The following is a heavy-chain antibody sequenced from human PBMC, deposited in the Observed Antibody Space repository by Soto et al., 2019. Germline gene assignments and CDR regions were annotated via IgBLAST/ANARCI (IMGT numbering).Heavy chain of an antibody. CDR2: INSDGSST. D-gene: IGHD2-8*02. CDR1: GFTFSSYW. J-gene: IGHJ4*02. CDR3: ARAHSLAVSAPYDY. V-gene: IGHV3-74*01. Sequence: LRLSCAASGFTFSSYWMHWVRQAPGKGLVWVSRINSDGSSTSYADSVKGRFTISRDNAKNTLYLQMNSLRAEDTAVYYCARAHSLAVSAPYDYWGQGTLVTVSS.